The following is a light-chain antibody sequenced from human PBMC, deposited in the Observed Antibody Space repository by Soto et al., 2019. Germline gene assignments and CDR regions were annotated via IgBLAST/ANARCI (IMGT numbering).Light chain of an antibody. Sequence: QSALTQSPSVSAAPGQKVTISCSGSSSNIGNNYVSWYQQLPGTAPKLLIYDNNKRPSGIPDRFSGSKSGTSGTLDITGLQTGDEADYYCSSYAGSSNVFGTGTKVTVL. CDR2: DNN. CDR1: SSNIGNNY. V-gene: IGLV1-51*01. CDR3: SSYAGSSNV. J-gene: IGLJ1*01.